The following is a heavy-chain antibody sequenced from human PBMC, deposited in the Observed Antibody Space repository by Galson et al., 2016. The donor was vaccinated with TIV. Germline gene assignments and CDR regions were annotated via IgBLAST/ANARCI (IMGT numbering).Heavy chain of an antibody. Sequence: SLRLSCAASGFTFSSSAMTWVRHAPGKGLEWVSSITSSGAAYFSDSVDGRFAISRDNSKNTVFLQMNSLRADDTAVYYCAKEATKWPQLYYIDYWGQGIQVTVSS. V-gene: IGHV3-23*01. CDR1: GFTFSSSA. CDR2: ITSSGAA. J-gene: IGHJ4*02. CDR3: AKEATKWPQLYYIDY. D-gene: IGHD5-24*01.